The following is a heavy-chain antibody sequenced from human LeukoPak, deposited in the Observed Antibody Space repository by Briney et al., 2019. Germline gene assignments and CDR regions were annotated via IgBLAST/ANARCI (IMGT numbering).Heavy chain of an antibody. CDR3: AREETYYYDSSGYYYFQH. V-gene: IGHV1-18*01. Sequence: ASVKVSCKASGYTFISYGISWVRQAPGQGLEWMGWISAYNGNTNYAQKLQGRVTMTTDTSTSTAYMELRSLRSDDTAVYYCAREETYYYDSSGYYYFQHWGQGTLVTVSS. D-gene: IGHD3-22*01. J-gene: IGHJ1*01. CDR1: GYTFISYG. CDR2: ISAYNGNT.